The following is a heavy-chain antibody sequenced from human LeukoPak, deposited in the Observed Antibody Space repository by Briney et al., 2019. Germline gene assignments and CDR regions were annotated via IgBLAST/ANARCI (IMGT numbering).Heavy chain of an antibody. J-gene: IGHJ4*02. CDR1: GYTFTSYG. CDR2: ISAYNGNT. V-gene: IGHV1-18*01. CDR3: ARSKADSSGYYRYFDY. Sequence: ASVKVSCKASGYTFTSYGISWVRQAPGQGLEWMGWISAYNGNTNYARKLQGRVTITTDTSTSTAYMELRSLRSDDTAVYYCARSKADSSGYYRYFDYWGQGTLVTVSS. D-gene: IGHD3-22*01.